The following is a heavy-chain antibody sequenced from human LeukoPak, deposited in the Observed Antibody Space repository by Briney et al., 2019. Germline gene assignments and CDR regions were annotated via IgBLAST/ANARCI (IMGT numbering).Heavy chain of an antibody. CDR2: ISYDGSNK. CDR3: ATEEVDTATLLDY. V-gene: IGHV3-30-3*01. CDR1: GFTFSSYA. D-gene: IGHD5-18*01. J-gene: IGHJ4*02. Sequence: PGGSLRLFCAASGFTFSSYAMHWVRQAPGKGLEWVAVISYDGSNKYYADSVKGRFTISRDNSKNTLYLQMNSLRAEDTAVYYCATEEVDTATLLDYWGQGTLVTVSS.